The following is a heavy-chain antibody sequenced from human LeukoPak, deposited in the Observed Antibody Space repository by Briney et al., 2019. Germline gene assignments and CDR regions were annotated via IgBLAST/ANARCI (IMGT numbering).Heavy chain of an antibody. Sequence: SETLSLTCTVSGGSISSYYWSWIRQPPGKGPEWIGYIYYSGSTNYNPSLKSRVTISVDTSKNQFSLKLSSVTAADTAVYYCARDLNYWGQGTLVTVSS. CDR2: IYYSGST. CDR3: ARDLNY. J-gene: IGHJ4*02. V-gene: IGHV4-59*01. CDR1: GGSISSYY.